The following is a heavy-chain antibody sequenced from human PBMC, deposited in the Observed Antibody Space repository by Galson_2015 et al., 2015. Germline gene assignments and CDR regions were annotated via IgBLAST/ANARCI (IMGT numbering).Heavy chain of an antibody. CDR3: AREWRFRLGELSWTFFDC. CDR1: GFTFSSYG. J-gene: IGHJ4*02. CDR2: IWCDGSNK. D-gene: IGHD3-16*02. V-gene: IGHV3-33*01. Sequence: SLRLSCAASGFTFSSYGMHWVRQAPGKGLEWVAVIWCDGSNKYYADSVTGLYTISRDNSKYTLYLQMNSLRVETTAVYYCAREWRFRLGELSWTFFDCSGQATLGTVSS.